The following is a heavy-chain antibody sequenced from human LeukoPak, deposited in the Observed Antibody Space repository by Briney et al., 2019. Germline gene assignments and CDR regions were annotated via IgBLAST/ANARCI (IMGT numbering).Heavy chain of an antibody. CDR2: IIPIFGTA. Sequence: GASVKVSCKASGGTFSSYAISWVRQAPGQGLEWMGGIIPIFGTANYAQKFQGRVTITADESTSTVYMELSSLRSEDTAVYYCTRSSGYYSSIFYMHVWGKGTTVTVSS. CDR3: TRSSGYYSSIFYMHV. V-gene: IGHV1-69*13. J-gene: IGHJ6*03. CDR1: GGTFSSYA. D-gene: IGHD3-22*01.